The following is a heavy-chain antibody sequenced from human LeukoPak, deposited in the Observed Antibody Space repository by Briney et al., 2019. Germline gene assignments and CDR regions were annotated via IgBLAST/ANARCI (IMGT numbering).Heavy chain of an antibody. CDR3: ARTYSSSRTPFDY. CDR1: GFTFSSYA. J-gene: IGHJ4*02. Sequence: GGSLRLSCAASGFTFSSYAMSWVRQAPGKGLEWVSAISGSGGSTYYADSVKGRFTISRDNAKNSLYLQMNSLRDEDTAVYYCARTYSSSRTPFDYWGQGTLVTVSS. D-gene: IGHD6-13*01. V-gene: IGHV3-23*01. CDR2: ISGSGGST.